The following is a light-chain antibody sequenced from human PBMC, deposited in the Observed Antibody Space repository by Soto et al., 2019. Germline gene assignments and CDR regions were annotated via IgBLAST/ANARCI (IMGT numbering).Light chain of an antibody. V-gene: IGLV3-9*01. J-gene: IGLJ2*01. Sequence: SYELTQPLSVSVALGQTARITCGGNNIGSKNVHWYQQKPGQAPVLVIHRDSDRPSGIPERFSGSNSGNTATLTISRAQAGDEADYYCQVWDSSTVVFGGGTKLTVL. CDR1: NIGSKN. CDR3: QVWDSSTVV. CDR2: RDS.